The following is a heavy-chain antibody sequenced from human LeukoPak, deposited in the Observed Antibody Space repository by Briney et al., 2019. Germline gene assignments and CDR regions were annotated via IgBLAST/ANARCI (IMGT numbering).Heavy chain of an antibody. CDR2: ISWNTYKI. Sequence: GRSLRLSCTASGFTFNVYGMHWVRQSPGKGLEWVSSISWNTYKIDYADSVKGRFTISRDNAKNSLYLQMNSLRTEDTALYYCARDMGPGGGSWYDYWGQGILVTVSS. J-gene: IGHJ4*02. D-gene: IGHD6-13*01. CDR1: GFTFNVYG. CDR3: ARDMGPGGGSWYDY. V-gene: IGHV3-9*01.